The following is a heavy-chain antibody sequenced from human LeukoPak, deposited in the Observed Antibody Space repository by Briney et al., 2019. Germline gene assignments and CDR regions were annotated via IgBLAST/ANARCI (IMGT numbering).Heavy chain of an antibody. CDR2: INHSGST. Sequence: SETLSLTCAVYGGSFSGYYWSWIRQPPGKGLEWIGEINHSGSTNYNPSLKSRVTISVDTSKNQFSLKLSSVTAADTAVYYCARRRVTYYYGSGSYRLGYWGQGTLVTVSS. J-gene: IGHJ4*02. CDR3: ARRRVTYYYGSGSYRLGY. D-gene: IGHD3-10*01. CDR1: GGSFSGYY. V-gene: IGHV4-34*01.